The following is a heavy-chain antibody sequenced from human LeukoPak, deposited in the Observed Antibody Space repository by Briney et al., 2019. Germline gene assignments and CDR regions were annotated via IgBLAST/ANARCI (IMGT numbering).Heavy chain of an antibody. D-gene: IGHD1-14*01. CDR3: ARGVEPLAANTLAY. V-gene: IGHV3-53*01. CDR2: LYSNGNT. Sequence: GGSLRLSCAASGFTVITNDMTWVRQAPGKGLEWVSVLYSNGNTKYADSVQGRFTISRDNSKNTLYLEMNSLSPDDTAVYYCARGVEPLAANTLAYWGQGTLVTVPS. CDR1: GFTVITND. J-gene: IGHJ4*02.